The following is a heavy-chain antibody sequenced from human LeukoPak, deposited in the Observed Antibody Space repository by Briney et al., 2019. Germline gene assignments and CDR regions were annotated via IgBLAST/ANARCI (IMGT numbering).Heavy chain of an antibody. CDR3: ARDGGIVVVPAAMRYFDY. Sequence: GGSLRLSCAASGFTFSSYGMDWVRQAPGKGLEWVAVIWYDGSNKYYADSVKCRFTISRANSKNTRYLQMKSLRAEDTAVYYCARDGGIVVVPAAMRYFDYWGQGTLVTVSS. J-gene: IGHJ4*02. V-gene: IGHV3-33*01. D-gene: IGHD2-2*01. CDR1: GFTFSSYG. CDR2: IWYDGSNK.